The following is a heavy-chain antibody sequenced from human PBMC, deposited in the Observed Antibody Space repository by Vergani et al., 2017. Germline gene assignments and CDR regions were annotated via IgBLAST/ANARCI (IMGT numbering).Heavy chain of an antibody. CDR3: AKDKESKYSSSSDLFDY. J-gene: IGHJ4*02. D-gene: IGHD6-6*01. CDR2: ISRSGSAI. Sequence: QVQLVESGGGLVKPGGSLRLSCAASGFTFSDYYMNWIRQAPGKGLEWVSDISRSGSAIYFADSVKGRFTISRDNAKNSLYLQMNSLRAEDTAVYYCAKDKESKYSSSSDLFDYWGQGTLVTVSS. CDR1: GFTFSDYY. V-gene: IGHV3-11*01.